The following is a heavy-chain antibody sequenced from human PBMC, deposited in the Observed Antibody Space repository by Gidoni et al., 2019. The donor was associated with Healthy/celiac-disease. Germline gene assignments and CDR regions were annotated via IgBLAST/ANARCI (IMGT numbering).Heavy chain of an antibody. D-gene: IGHD2-15*01. V-gene: IGHV4-4*02. CDR2: IYHSGST. CDR3: ARAGLAVAKGVDY. J-gene: IGHJ4*02. CDR1: GGSISSSNW. Sequence: VQLQASGPGLVKPSGTLSLTCPVSGGSISSSNWWSWVRQPPGKGLEWIGEIYHSGSTNYNPSLKSRVTISVDKSKNQFSLKLSSVTAADTAVYYCARAGLAVAKGVDYRGQGTLVTVSS.